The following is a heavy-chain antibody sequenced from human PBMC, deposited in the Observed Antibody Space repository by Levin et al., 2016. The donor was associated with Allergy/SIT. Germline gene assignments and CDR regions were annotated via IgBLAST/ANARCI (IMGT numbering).Heavy chain of an antibody. J-gene: IGHJ4*02. CDR2: ISYDGTIK. D-gene: IGHD3-9*01. CDR3: VRGGGDVRYALLARSMWPDY. V-gene: IGHV3-30*03. Sequence: WIRQPPGKGLEWVAIISYDGTIKYYRDSVKGRFTVSRDKSKSTLFLQMNSLRVEDTAVYYCVRGGGDVRYALLARSMWPDYWGQGTLVTVSS.